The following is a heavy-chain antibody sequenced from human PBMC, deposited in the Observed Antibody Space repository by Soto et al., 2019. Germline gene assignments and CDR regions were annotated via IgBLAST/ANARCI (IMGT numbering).Heavy chain of an antibody. Sequence: GGSLRLSCAASKFSFSGYWMYWVRQAPGKGLMWVSRVNPDGSTTTYADSVKGRFTISRDNAKNTVFLQMNSLRADDTAVYYCAKVASGSYDWFDPWGQGTLVTVSS. V-gene: IGHV3-74*01. J-gene: IGHJ5*02. CDR3: AKVASGSYDWFDP. D-gene: IGHD1-26*01. CDR1: KFSFSGYW. CDR2: VNPDGSTT.